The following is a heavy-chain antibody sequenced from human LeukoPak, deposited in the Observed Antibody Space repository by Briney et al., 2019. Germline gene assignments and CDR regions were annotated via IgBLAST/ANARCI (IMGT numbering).Heavy chain of an antibody. D-gene: IGHD3-10*01. CDR3: ARLRPGGGSSST. V-gene: IGHV3-48*03. J-gene: IGHJ5*02. CDR2: ISSSGSTI. Sequence: PSGGSLRLSCAVSGFTFSSYEMNWVRQAPGKGLEWVSYISSSGSTIYYADSVKGRFTISRDNAKKSLYLQMNSLRAEDTAVYYCARLRPGGGSSSTWGQGTLVTVSS. CDR1: GFTFSSYE.